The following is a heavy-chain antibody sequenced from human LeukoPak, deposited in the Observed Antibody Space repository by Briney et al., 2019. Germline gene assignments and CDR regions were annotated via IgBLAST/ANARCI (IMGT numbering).Heavy chain of an antibody. CDR1: GDSVSSNSAA. CDR2: TYYRSKWYN. D-gene: IGHD6-6*01. CDR3: ARDKYSTLPTGDYNWFDP. Sequence: SQTLSLTCAISGDSVSSNSAAWNWIRQSPSRGLEWLGRTYYRSKWYNDYAVSVKSRITINPDTSKNQFSLQLSSVTPEDTAVYYCARDKYSTLPTGDYNWFDPWGQGTLVTVSS. J-gene: IGHJ5*02. V-gene: IGHV6-1*01.